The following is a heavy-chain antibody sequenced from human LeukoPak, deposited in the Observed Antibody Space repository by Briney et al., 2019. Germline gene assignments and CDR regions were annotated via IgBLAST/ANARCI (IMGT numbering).Heavy chain of an antibody. V-gene: IGHV3-23*01. CDR1: GFTFSSYA. Sequence: SGGSLRLSCAASGFTFSSYAMSWVRQAPGKGLEWVSAISGSGGSTYYADSVKGRLTISRDNSKNTLYLQMNSLRAEDTAVYYCAKPVYSSSSSYYYYMDVWGKGTTVTVSS. D-gene: IGHD6-6*01. CDR3: AKPVYSSSSSYYYYMDV. CDR2: ISGSGGST. J-gene: IGHJ6*03.